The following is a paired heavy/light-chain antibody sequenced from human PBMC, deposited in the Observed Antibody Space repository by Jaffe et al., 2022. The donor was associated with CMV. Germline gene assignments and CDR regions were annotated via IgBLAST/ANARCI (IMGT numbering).Heavy chain of an antibody. CDR2: IYYSGST. CDR3: ARGITIFGVVINYYYYYMDV. D-gene: IGHD3-3*01. V-gene: IGHV4-59*01. CDR1: GGSISSYY. Sequence: QVQLQESGPGLVKPSETLSLTCTVSGGSISSYYWSWIRQPPGKGLEWIGYIYYSGSTNYNPSLKSRVTISVDTSKNQFSLKLSSVTAADTAVYYCARGITIFGVVINYYYYYMDVWGKGTTVTVSS. J-gene: IGHJ6*03.
Light chain of an antibody. CDR1: QGISSY. J-gene: IGKJ1*01. V-gene: IGKV1-8*01. CDR2: AAS. CDR3: QQYYSYPQT. Sequence: AIRITQSPSSLSASTGDRVTITCRASQGISSYLAWYQQKPGKAPKLLIYAASTLQSGVPSRFSGSGSGTDFTLTISCLQSEDFATYYCQQYYSYPQTFGQGTKVEIK.